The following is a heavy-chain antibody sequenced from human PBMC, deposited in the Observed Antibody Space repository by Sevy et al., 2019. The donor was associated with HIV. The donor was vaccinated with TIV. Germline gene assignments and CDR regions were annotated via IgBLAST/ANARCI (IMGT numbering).Heavy chain of an antibody. CDR2: ITPNGGYT. J-gene: IGHJ4*02. D-gene: IGHD4-17*01. CDR3: AKRGDYGGSYFDH. Sequence: GGSLRLSCAASGFTLSSSGMTWVRQAPGKGLEWVSIITPNGGYTYYADSVKGRFAISRDNSQSTLYLLMNSLRVEDTAVYYCAKRGDYGGSYFDHWGRGALVTVSS. V-gene: IGHV3-23*01. CDR1: GFTLSSSG.